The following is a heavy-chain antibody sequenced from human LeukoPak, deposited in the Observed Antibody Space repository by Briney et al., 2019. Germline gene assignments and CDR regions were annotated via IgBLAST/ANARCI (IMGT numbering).Heavy chain of an antibody. J-gene: IGHJ3*02. D-gene: IGHD4-4*01. CDR2: MYHYGGT. V-gene: IGHV4-59*01. CDR3: ARVGGMTTVNNAAFDI. Sequence: ASETLSLTCSVSGGSINSDYWNWIRQPPGKGLEWIGYMYHYGGTNYNPSLKSRVTISIDKPKKQLSLKLISVTAADTAIYYCARVGGMTTVNNAAFDIWGQGTMVTVSS. CDR1: GGSINSDY.